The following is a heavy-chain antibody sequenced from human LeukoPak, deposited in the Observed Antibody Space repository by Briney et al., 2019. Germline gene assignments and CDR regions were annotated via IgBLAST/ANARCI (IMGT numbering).Heavy chain of an antibody. CDR1: GFTFSGSP. Sequence: GGSLRLSCAASGFTFSGSPILWVRQASGKGLEWVGRIRSKADNYATAYAASVQGRCTISRDDSKNTAYLQLNSLKTEDTAVYYCAKELFDWLLSDRGYWGQGTLVTVSS. J-gene: IGHJ4*02. V-gene: IGHV3-73*01. CDR2: IRSKADNYAT. CDR3: AKELFDWLLSDRGY. D-gene: IGHD3-9*01.